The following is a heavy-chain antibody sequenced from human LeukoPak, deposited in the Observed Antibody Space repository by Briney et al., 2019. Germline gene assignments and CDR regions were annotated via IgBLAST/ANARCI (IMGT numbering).Heavy chain of an antibody. Sequence: SETLSLTCTVSDGSISNKYWSWIRQPPGKGLEWIGYIYYSGSTNYNPSLKSRVTILVDTSRNQFSLKLNSVTAADTAVYYCAKSNGYGLVDIWGQGTMVTVSS. CDR1: DGSISNKY. J-gene: IGHJ3*02. V-gene: IGHV4-59*08. CDR2: IYYSGST. D-gene: IGHD3-10*01. CDR3: AKSNGYGLVDI.